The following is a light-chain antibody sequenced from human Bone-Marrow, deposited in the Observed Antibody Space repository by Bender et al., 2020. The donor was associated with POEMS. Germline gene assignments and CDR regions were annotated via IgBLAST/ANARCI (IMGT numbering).Light chain of an antibody. Sequence: QSALTQPPSASGSPGQSVTISCSGSSSDVGNYNYVSWYQQYPGKAPKLLIYDVGHRPSGVSARFSGSKSGSTASLTISALQAEDEADYYCSSYSSGSTLKVFGGGTKLTVL. CDR2: DVG. CDR1: SSDVGNYNY. CDR3: SSYSSGSTLKV. J-gene: IGLJ3*02. V-gene: IGLV2-14*01.